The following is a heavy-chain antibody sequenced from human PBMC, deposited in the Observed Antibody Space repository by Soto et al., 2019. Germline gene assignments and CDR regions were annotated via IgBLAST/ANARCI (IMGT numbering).Heavy chain of an antibody. D-gene: IGHD2-15*01. CDR2: IIIGGSGT. J-gene: IGHJ3*02. CDR1: GFAFSNSA. CDR3: AAELYSGGRCCSFDI. V-gene: IGHV1-58*01. Sequence: QMQVVQSGPEVKKPGTSVKVSCKTSGFAFSNSAVQLVRQARGQRLEWIGWIIIGGSGTRYAQHLQDRLTITRDMSTSTVYMELASLRSEDTAVYYCAAELYSGGRCCSFDIWGQGTMITVSS.